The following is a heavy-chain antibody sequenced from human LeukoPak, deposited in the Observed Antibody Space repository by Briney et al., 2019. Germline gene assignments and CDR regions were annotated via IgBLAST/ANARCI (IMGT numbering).Heavy chain of an antibody. CDR1: GFTFSSYW. CDR2: IKQDGSEK. CDR3: ARDLSYYYDSSGYDCFDY. D-gene: IGHD3-22*01. Sequence: GGSLRLSCAASGFTFSSYWMSWVRQAPGKGPEGVANIKQDGSEKYYVDSVKGRFTISRDNAKNSLYLQMNSLRAEDTAVYYCARDLSYYYDSSGYDCFDYWGQGTLVTVSS. V-gene: IGHV3-7*01. J-gene: IGHJ4*02.